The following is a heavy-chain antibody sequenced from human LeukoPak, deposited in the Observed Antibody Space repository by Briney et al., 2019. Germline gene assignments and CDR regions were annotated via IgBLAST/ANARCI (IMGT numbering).Heavy chain of an antibody. CDR3: ARAGSNRWLFDY. J-gene: IGHJ4*02. V-gene: IGHV3-23*01. D-gene: IGHD3-22*01. Sequence: GGSVRLSCAASGFSFSNNAMTWVRQAPGKGLEWVSVISGSGGSTYYAESVRGRFTISRDNAKNSLYLQMNSLRAEDTAVYYCARAGSNRWLFDYWGQGTLVADPS. CDR2: ISGSGGST. CDR1: GFSFSNNA.